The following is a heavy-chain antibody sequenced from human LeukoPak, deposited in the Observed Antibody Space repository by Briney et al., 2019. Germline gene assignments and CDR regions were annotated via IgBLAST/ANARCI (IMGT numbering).Heavy chain of an antibody. CDR1: GGSISSGGHF. Sequence: SETLSLTCTVSGGSISSGGHFWSWIRQHPQKGLEWIGYIYYNGNTYYNPSLKSRVTISVDTSKNQFSLKLTSVTAADTAVFYCARATLSRAFDIWGQGTIVTVSS. J-gene: IGHJ3*02. D-gene: IGHD3-16*02. V-gene: IGHV4-31*03. CDR3: ARATLSRAFDI. CDR2: IYYNGNT.